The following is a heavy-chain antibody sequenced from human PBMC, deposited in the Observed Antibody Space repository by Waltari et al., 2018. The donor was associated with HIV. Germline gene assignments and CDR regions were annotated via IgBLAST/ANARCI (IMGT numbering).Heavy chain of an antibody. V-gene: IGHV4-34*01. J-gene: IGHJ5*02. Sequence: QVQLQQWGAGLLKPSETLSLTCAVSGGSFSGYYWSWIRQPPGKGLEWIGEINHSGSTNYNPSLKSRVTISVDTSKNQFSLKLSSVTAADTAVYYCAGTSITIFGVAYNWFDPWGQGTLVTVSS. CDR1: GGSFSGYY. D-gene: IGHD3-3*01. CDR3: AGTSITIFGVAYNWFDP. CDR2: INHSGST.